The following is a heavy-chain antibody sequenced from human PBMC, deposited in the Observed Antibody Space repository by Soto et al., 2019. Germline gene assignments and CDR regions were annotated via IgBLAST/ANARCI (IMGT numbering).Heavy chain of an antibody. Sequence: QVQLQESGPGLVKPSETLSLTCTVSGGSISSYYWSWIRQPPGKGLEWIGYIYYSGSTNYNPSLKSRVTISVDTAKNQFSLKLSSVTAADTVVYYCARGFPGAVYYYMDVWGKGTTVTVSS. CDR2: IYYSGST. CDR1: GGSISSYY. V-gene: IGHV4-59*01. CDR3: ARGFPGAVYYYMDV. J-gene: IGHJ6*03.